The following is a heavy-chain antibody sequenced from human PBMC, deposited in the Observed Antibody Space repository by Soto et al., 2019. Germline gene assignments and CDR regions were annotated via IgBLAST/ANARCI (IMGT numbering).Heavy chain of an antibody. Sequence: VSLGLSCAASGFTFSSYAMSWVRQAPGKGLDWVSAISGSGGSTHYADSVKGRFTISXXXXKXXXYXQXXXLXAEDTAVYYCATDPRYFDWLFPGVGYWGQVT. CDR1: GFTFSSYA. CDR3: ATDPRYFDWLFPGVGY. D-gene: IGHD3-9*01. CDR2: ISGSGGST. J-gene: IGHJ4*02. V-gene: IGHV3-23*01.